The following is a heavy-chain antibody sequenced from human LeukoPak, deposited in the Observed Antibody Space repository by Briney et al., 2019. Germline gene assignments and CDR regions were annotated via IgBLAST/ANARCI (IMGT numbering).Heavy chain of an antibody. J-gene: IGHJ4*02. Sequence: GGSLRLSCAASGFTFSSYSMNWVRQAPGKGLEWVSSISSSSSYIYYADSVKGRFTISRDNAKNSLYLQMNSLRAEDTAVYYCARSRPGDFGYFDYWGQGTLVTVSS. CDR2: ISSSSSYI. CDR3: ARSRPGDFGYFDY. D-gene: IGHD7-27*01. CDR1: GFTFSSYS. V-gene: IGHV3-21*01.